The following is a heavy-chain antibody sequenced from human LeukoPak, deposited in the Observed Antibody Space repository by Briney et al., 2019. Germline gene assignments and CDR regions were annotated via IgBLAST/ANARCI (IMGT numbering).Heavy chain of an antibody. Sequence: PGGSLRLSCAAPEFTFSNSAMSWVRQAPGKGLEWVSGICGSGDVTYYADSVKGRFTISRDNSKNTLYLQMNSLRAEDTAVYYCAKIVGGSCYHPIDSWGQGTLVTVSS. CDR1: EFTFSNSA. D-gene: IGHD2-15*01. CDR3: AKIVGGSCYHPIDS. CDR2: ICGSGDVT. J-gene: IGHJ4*02. V-gene: IGHV3-23*01.